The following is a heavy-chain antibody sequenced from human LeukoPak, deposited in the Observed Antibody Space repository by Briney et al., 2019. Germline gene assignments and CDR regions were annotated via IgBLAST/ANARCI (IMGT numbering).Heavy chain of an antibody. D-gene: IGHD3-10*01. CDR2: IRYDGSNK. CDR1: GFTFSSYG. Sequence: GGSLRLSCAASGFTFSSYGMHWVRQAPGKGLEWVAFIRYDGSNKYYADSVKGRFTISRGNSKNTLYLQMNSLRAEDTAVYYCAKDGTPRPIITMVPARGMDVWGKGTTVTVSS. J-gene: IGHJ6*03. V-gene: IGHV3-30*02. CDR3: AKDGTPRPIITMVPARGMDV.